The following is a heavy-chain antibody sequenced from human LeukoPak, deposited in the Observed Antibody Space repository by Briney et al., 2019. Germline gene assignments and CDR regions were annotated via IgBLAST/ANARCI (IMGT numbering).Heavy chain of an antibody. CDR3: ARAYCSGGSCYPEYFQH. CDR1: GYTFTGYY. J-gene: IGHJ1*01. Sequence: ASVKVSCKASGYTFTGYYIHWVRQAPGQGLEWMGWISAYNGNTNYAQKLQGRVTMTTDTSTSTAYMELRSLRSDDTAVYYCARAYCSGGSCYPEYFQHWGQGTLVTVSS. D-gene: IGHD2-15*01. V-gene: IGHV1-18*04. CDR2: ISAYNGNT.